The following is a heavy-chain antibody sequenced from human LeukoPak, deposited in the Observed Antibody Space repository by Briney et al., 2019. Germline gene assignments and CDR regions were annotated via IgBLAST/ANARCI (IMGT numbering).Heavy chain of an antibody. V-gene: IGHV3-21*01. J-gene: IGHJ4*02. CDR3: ARDPDSRGTEPPFFDH. Sequence: GGSLRLSCSGSGFDITAYTVTWVRQVPGKSLEWVSSISRSGSYIHYAPSVRGRFTISRGNAKRSVYLQMKSLRADGTALYYCARDPDSRGTEPPFFDHWGRGTLVTVSS. CDR1: GFDITAYT. CDR2: ISRSGSYI. D-gene: IGHD3-22*01.